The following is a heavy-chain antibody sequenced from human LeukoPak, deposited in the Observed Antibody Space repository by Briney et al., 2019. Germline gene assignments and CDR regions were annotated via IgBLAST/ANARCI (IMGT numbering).Heavy chain of an antibody. CDR1: GGSISTYY. J-gene: IGHJ4*02. V-gene: IGHV4-34*01. Sequence: PSETLSLTCTVSGGSISTYYWSWIRQPPGKGLEWIGEINHSGSTNYNPSLKSRVTISVDTSKNQFSLKLSSVTAADTAVYYCARVRSGEDYWGQGTLVTVSS. D-gene: IGHD2-21*01. CDR2: INHSGST. CDR3: ARVRSGEDY.